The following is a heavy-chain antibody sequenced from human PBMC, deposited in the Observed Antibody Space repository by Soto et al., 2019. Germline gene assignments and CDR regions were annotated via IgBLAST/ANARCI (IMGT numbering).Heavy chain of an antibody. CDR1: GGTFSSYA. D-gene: IGHD3-3*01. V-gene: IGHV1-69*01. CDR3: AREGGTAHYDFWSGYGKDMLLAWFDP. CDR2: IIPIFGTA. Sequence: QVQLVQSGAEVKKPGSSVKVSCKASGGTFSSYAISWVRQAPGQGLEWMGGIIPIFGTANYAQKFQGRVTITADESTSTAYMELSSLRSEDTAVYYCAREGGTAHYDFWSGYGKDMLLAWFDPWGQGTLVTVSS. J-gene: IGHJ5*02.